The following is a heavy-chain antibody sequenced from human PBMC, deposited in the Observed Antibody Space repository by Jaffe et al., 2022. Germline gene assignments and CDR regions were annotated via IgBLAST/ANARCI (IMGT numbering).Heavy chain of an antibody. D-gene: IGHD4-17*01. CDR1: GFTFSSYG. V-gene: IGHV3-30*18. CDR2: ISYDGSNK. CDR3: AKDLVTTVTTGPDY. J-gene: IGHJ4*02. Sequence: QVQLVESGGGVVQPGRSLRLSCAASGFTFSSYGMHWVRQAPGKGLEWVAVISYDGSNKYYADSVKGRFTISRDNSKNTLYLQMNSLRAEDTAVYYCAKDLVTTVTTGPDYWGQGTLVTVSS.